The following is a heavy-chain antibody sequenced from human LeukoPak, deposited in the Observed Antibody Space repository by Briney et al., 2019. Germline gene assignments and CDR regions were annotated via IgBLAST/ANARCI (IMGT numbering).Heavy chain of an antibody. CDR2: MYYSGNT. D-gene: IGHD4/OR15-4a*01. CDR1: GGSISSRSYY. V-gene: IGHV4-39*01. CDR3: ARKVRPDYSRFDY. Sequence: SETLSLTCTVSGGSISSRSYYWGWIRQPPGKGLEWVGSMYYSGNTYYNPSLKSRVTISVDTSKNQFSLKLSSVTAADTAVYYCARKVRPDYSRFDYWGQGTLVTVSS. J-gene: IGHJ4*02.